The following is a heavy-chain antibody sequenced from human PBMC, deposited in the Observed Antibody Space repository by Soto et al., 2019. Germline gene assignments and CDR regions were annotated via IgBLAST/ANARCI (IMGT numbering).Heavy chain of an antibody. Sequence: QVQLVESGGGVVQPGRSLRLSCAASGFIFSSYGMHWVRQAPGKGLEWVVVISYEGSHTYYADSVKGRFTITRDNSKNTLYLQMNSLRPEDTAVYYCAKEVHCGGGSCSWSEGFDYWGQGTLLTVSS. CDR3: AKEVHCGGGSCSWSEGFDY. CDR2: ISYEGSHT. V-gene: IGHV3-30*18. J-gene: IGHJ4*02. D-gene: IGHD2-15*01. CDR1: GFIFSSYG.